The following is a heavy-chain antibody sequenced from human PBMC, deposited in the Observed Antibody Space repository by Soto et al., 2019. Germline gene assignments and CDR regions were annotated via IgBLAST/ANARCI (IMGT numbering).Heavy chain of an antibody. CDR3: ARERRDGQKCYFDY. CDR1: GGSISSFY. Sequence: QVQLQESGPGLVKPSETLSLTCTVSGGSISSFYWSWIRQPPGKGLEWIGYFYDRGSTNYNPSLKSRVTLSVDTSKNQFSLRLSSVTAADTAVYYCARERRDGQKCYFDYWGQGTLVTVSS. V-gene: IGHV4-59*01. J-gene: IGHJ4*02. CDR2: FYDRGST.